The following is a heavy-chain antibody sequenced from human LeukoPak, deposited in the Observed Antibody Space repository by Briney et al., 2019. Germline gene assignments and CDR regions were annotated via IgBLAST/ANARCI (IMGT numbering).Heavy chain of an antibody. CDR2: VSSDGSNK. CDR1: GFTFSTYA. V-gene: IGHV3-30-3*01. J-gene: IGHJ4*02. D-gene: IGHD6-19*01. CDR3: ARAHSSGWYYFDY. Sequence: GGSLRLSCAASGFTFSTYAMHWVRQAPGKGLEWVAVVSSDGSNKYYTDSVKGRFTISRDNSRNTLFLETISLRVEDTAVYYCARAHSSGWYYFDYCGQGTLVTVSS.